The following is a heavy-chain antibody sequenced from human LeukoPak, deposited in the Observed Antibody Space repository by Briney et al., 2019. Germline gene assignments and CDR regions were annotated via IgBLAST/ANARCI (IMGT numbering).Heavy chain of an antibody. J-gene: IGHJ6*03. CDR2: IYYSGST. Sequence: PETLSLTCTVSGGSISSSSYYWGWIRQPPGTGLEWIGSIYYSGSTYYNPSLKSRVTISVDTSKNQFSLKLSSVTAADTAVYYCARGIGYYYYMDVWGKGTTVTVSS. CDR3: ARGIGYYYYMDV. CDR1: GGSISSSSYY. V-gene: IGHV4-39*07. D-gene: IGHD2-21*01.